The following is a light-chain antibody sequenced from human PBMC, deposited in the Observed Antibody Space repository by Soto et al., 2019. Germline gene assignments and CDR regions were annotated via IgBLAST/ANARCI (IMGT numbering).Light chain of an antibody. Sequence: EIMLTQSPATLSLSPGERATLSCRASQSVRNYLAWYQQKPGQAPRLLIYGASNRAAGVPARFSGSGSGTDFTLTITALEPGEFAFYYCQQRYTWLPGCTFGQGTRVEIK. J-gene: IGKJ1*01. CDR3: QQRYTWLPGCT. CDR2: GAS. V-gene: IGKV3-11*01. CDR1: QSVRNY.